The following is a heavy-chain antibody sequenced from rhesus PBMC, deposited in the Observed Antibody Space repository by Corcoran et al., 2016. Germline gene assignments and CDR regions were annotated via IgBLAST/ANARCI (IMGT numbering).Heavy chain of an antibody. CDR2: IYGNSPNI. CDR3: ARDLGGSYAFDY. D-gene: IGHD1-44*02. V-gene: IGHV4S10*01. Sequence: QLQLQESGPGVVKPSETLSLTCAVSGGSISDSYRWSWIRQPPGKGLEWIGYIYGNSPNINYNPSLKSRVTISKDTSKNQFSLKLSSVTAADTAVYYCARDLGGSYAFDYWGQGVLVTVSS. J-gene: IGHJ4*01. CDR1: GGSISDSYR.